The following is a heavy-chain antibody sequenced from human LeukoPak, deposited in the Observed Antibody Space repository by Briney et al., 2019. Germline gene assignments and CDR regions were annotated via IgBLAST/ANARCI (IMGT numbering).Heavy chain of an antibody. J-gene: IGHJ4*02. CDR2: ISSSSSYI. D-gene: IGHD6-19*01. CDR1: GFTFSSYS. V-gene: IGHV3-21*04. Sequence: GGSLRLSCAASGFTFSSYSMNWVRQAPGKGLEWVSSISSSSSYIYYADSVKGRFTISRDNAKNSLYLQMNSLRAEDTAVYYCARMAGTGFRDYWGQGTLVTVSS. CDR3: ARMAGTGFRDY.